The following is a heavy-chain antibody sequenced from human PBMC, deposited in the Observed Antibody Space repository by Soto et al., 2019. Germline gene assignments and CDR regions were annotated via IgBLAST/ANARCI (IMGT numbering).Heavy chain of an antibody. V-gene: IGHV3-30*15. J-gene: IGHJ4*02. CDR1: GFTFSRSP. Sequence: QVHLVESGGGVVQPGRALRLSCVASGFTFSRSPMHWVRQAPGKGLEWVAYTSYDGSKNFYADSVTGRVTISRDNSQNSLYLQMSSLRVEDTALYYCAKGGTYVDRDFDYWGQGTLVTVSS. CDR2: TSYDGSKN. D-gene: IGHD4-17*01. CDR3: AKGGTYVDRDFDY.